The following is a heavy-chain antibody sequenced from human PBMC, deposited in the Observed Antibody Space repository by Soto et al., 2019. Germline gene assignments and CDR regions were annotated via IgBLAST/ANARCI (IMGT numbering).Heavy chain of an antibody. CDR1: GFTFSGYA. D-gene: IGHD2-15*01. J-gene: IGHJ6*02. CDR2: ISYDGSNK. V-gene: IGHV3-30-3*01. Sequence: QVQLVESGGGVGQPGRSVRLSCAASGFTFSGYAMHWVRQAPGKGLEWVAAISYDGSNKYYADSVKGRFIISRDNSKNTLYLQMNSLSPVDTPVYYCARGGGGYYFYGMDVWGQGTTVTVSS. CDR3: ARGGGGYYFYGMDV.